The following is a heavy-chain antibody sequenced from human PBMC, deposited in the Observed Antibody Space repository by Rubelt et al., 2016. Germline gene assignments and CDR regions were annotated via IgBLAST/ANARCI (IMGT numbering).Heavy chain of an antibody. CDR1: GFIFSNYG. CDR3: ARGWSLV. V-gene: IGHV3-33*08. J-gene: IGHJ3*01. CDR2: IYYDGSDT. Sequence: ESGGGVVQPGRSLRLSCAASGFIFSNYGMHWVRQAPGKGLEWVAVIYYDGSDTYYADSVKGRFTMSRDNAKNSLYLQMNSLTAEDTAVYYCARGWSLVWGQGTMVTVSS. D-gene: IGHD2-8*01.